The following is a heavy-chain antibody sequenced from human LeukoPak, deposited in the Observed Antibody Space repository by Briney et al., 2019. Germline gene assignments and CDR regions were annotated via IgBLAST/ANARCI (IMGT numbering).Heavy chain of an antibody. V-gene: IGHV4-34*01. J-gene: IGHJ6*02. CDR1: GGSFSGYY. D-gene: IGHD3-10*01. CDR3: ARGALTMVRGVGYYYYGMDV. Sequence: SETLSLTCAVYGGSFSGYYWSWIRQPPGKGLEWVGENNHSGSTNYNPSLKSRVTISVDTSKNQFSLKLSSVTAADTAVYYCARGALTMVRGVGYYYYGMDVWGQGTTVTVSS. CDR2: NNHSGST.